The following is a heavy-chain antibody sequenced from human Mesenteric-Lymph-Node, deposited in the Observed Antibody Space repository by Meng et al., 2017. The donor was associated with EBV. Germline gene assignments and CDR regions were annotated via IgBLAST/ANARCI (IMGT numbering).Heavy chain of an antibody. CDR1: GGSFSGDY. Sequence: QVQFQHGVEGLLMPPETLSLTLGDEGGSFSGDYWSWIRPPPGKGLELIGEIDHSGNSNYNPSLKSRVTISIDTSKNQFSLALSSATAADTAVYFCARDPGTMASTRSYFFDYWGQGTLVTVSS. J-gene: IGHJ4*02. V-gene: IGHV4-34*01. CDR3: ARDPGTMASTRSYFFDY. D-gene: IGHD4/OR15-4a*01. CDR2: IDHSGNS.